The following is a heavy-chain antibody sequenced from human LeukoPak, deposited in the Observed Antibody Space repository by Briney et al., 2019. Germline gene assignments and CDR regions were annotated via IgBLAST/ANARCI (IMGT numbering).Heavy chain of an antibody. J-gene: IGHJ4*02. CDR2: VYYTGST. CDR3: AKDITGDRMGPDY. V-gene: IGHV4-61*08. Sequence: SETLSLTCTVSGGSISSGGYYWSWIRQPPGKGLEWIGYVYYTGSTNYNPSLKSRVTISVDTSKNQFSLKLTSMTAADTAVYYCAKDITGDRMGPDYWGQGTLVTVSS. CDR1: GGSISSGGYY. D-gene: IGHD7-27*01.